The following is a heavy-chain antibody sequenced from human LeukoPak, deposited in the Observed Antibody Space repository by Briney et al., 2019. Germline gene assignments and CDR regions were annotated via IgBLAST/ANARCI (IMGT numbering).Heavy chain of an antibody. J-gene: IGHJ4*02. Sequence: GGSLRLSCAASGFTFSSYEMNWVRQAPGKGLEWVSYVSSSGRTIYYADSVKGRITISRDNAKNSLYLQMNSLRAEDTAVYYCASHPTRDGGWTYYFDYWGQGTLVTVSS. CDR3: ASHPTRDGGWTYYFDY. CDR2: VSSSGRTI. V-gene: IGHV3-48*03. CDR1: GFTFSSYE. D-gene: IGHD6-19*01.